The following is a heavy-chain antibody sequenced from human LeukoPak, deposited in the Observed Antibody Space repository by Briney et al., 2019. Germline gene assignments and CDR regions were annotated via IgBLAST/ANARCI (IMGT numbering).Heavy chain of an antibody. CDR1: GFSFNSYA. V-gene: IGHV3-23*01. D-gene: IGHD2-8*01. CDR3: ARDDAVEGGYLDY. Sequence: PGGSLRLSCAASGFSFNSYAMSWARQTPGKGLEWISRIHGNDGRTYYADSVKGRFTIFRDTPKNTVFLQMNSLRAEDSAVYYCARDDAVEGGYLDYWGQGTLVTVSS. J-gene: IGHJ4*02. CDR2: IHGNDGRT.